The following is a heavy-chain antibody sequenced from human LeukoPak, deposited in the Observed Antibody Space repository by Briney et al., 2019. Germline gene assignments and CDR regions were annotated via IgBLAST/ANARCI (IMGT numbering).Heavy chain of an antibody. D-gene: IGHD3-3*01. CDR1: GFTFNSYS. CDR2: ISSSSSTI. V-gene: IGHV3-48*01. J-gene: IGHJ4*02. Sequence: GGSLRLSCAASGFTFNSYSMNWVRQAPGKGLEWVSYISSSSSTIYYADSVKGRFTISRDNAKNSLYLQMNSLRAEDTAVYYCARGEPTGLRFLEWPKTFDYWGQGTLVTVSS. CDR3: ARGEPTGLRFLEWPKTFDY.